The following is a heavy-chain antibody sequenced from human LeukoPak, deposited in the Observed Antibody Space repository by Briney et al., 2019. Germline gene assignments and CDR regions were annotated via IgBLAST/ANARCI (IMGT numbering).Heavy chain of an antibody. CDR2: ISSNSGTI. J-gene: IGHJ5*02. V-gene: IGHV3-48*01. D-gene: IGHD2-15*01. CDR1: GFTFSTYS. CDR3: ARGVAATAKVVDH. Sequence: PVESLRLSCAASGFTFSTYSMNWVRQAPGKGLEWVSYISSNSGTIYYADSVKGRFTISRDNAKNSLYLQMNSLRAEDTALYYCARGVAATAKVVDHWGQGTLVTVSS.